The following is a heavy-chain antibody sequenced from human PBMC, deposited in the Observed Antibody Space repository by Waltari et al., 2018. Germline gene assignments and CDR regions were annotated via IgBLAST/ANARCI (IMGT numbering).Heavy chain of an antibody. D-gene: IGHD6-13*01. Sequence: QLPLQESGPGLVKPSETLSLTCPVSGGSIRSSSYYWGWIRQPPGKGLEWIGSIYYSGSTYYNPSLKSRVTISVDTSKNQFSLKLSSVTAADTAVYYCARPGSSWYGGWFQHWGQGTLVTVSS. CDR1: GGSIRSSSYY. V-gene: IGHV4-39*01. CDR3: ARPGSSWYGGWFQH. CDR2: IYYSGST. J-gene: IGHJ1*01.